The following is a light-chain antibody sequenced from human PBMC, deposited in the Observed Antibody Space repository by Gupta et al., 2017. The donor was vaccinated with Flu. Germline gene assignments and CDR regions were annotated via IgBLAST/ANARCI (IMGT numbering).Light chain of an antibody. CDR1: QGIGNS. Sequence: IQMTQSPSSLSASVGDRVTITCRASQGIGNSLSWYQHKTGKPPKSLSYSTSNLQSGVSSRFSGRGSGTDFTLAIKSLQPEDAATYYGLKHKADPPTFGQGTKVEI. J-gene: IGKJ1*01. V-gene: IGKV1-17*01. CDR3: LKHKADPPT. CDR2: STS.